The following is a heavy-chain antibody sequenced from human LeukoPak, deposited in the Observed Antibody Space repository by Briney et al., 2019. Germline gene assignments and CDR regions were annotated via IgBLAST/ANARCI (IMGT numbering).Heavy chain of an antibody. CDR2: INHSGST. CDR3: ARPYGGYVFDY. V-gene: IGHV4-34*01. D-gene: IGHD5-12*01. CDR1: GGSFSGYY. J-gene: IGHJ4*02. Sequence: KPSETLSLTCAVYGGSFSGYYWSWIRQPPGKGLEWIGEINHSGSTNYNPSLKSRVTISVDTSKNQFSLKLSSVTAADTAVYYCARPYGGYVFDYWGQGTLVTVSS.